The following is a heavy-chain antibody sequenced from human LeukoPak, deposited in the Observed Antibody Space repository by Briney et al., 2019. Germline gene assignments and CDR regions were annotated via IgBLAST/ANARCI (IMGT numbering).Heavy chain of an antibody. V-gene: IGHV4-59*08. J-gene: IGHJ3*02. D-gene: IGHD1-26*01. CDR3: ARLGSTDAFDI. CDR1: GGSISSYY. CDR2: IYYSGST. Sequence: SEALSLTCTVSGGSISSYYWSWIRQPPGKGLEWIGYIYYSGSTNYNPSLKSRVTISVDTSKNQFSLKLSSVTAADTAVYYCARLGSTDAFDIWGQGTMVTVSS.